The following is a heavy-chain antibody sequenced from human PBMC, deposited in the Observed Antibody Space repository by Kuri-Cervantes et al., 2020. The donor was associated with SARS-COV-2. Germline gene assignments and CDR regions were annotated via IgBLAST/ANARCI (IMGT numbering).Heavy chain of an antibody. CDR2: IVPIIGPV. D-gene: IGHD3-16*02. Sequence: SVKVSCKASGGTFSSYAISWVRQAPGQGLEWVGRIVPIIGPVHYAQRFQGRLTITADESTSTTYMELSSLRSDDTAVYYCARSNLGLSFDPWGQGTLVTVSS. CDR3: ARSNLGLSFDP. J-gene: IGHJ5*02. CDR1: GGTFSSYA. V-gene: IGHV1-69*11.